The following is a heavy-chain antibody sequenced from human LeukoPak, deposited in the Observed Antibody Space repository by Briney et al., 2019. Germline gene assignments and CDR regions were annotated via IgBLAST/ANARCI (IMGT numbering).Heavy chain of an antibody. CDR2: INPNSGGT. J-gene: IGHJ4*02. D-gene: IGHD6-19*01. Sequence: ASVKVSCKASGYTFTGYFMHWVRQAPGQGLEWMGWINPNSGGTNYAQKFQGRVTMTRDTSISTASMELSRLRSDDTAVYYCAPSNGWSYYFDYWGQGTLVTVSS. CDR1: GYTFTGYF. CDR3: APSNGWSYYFDY. V-gene: IGHV1-2*02.